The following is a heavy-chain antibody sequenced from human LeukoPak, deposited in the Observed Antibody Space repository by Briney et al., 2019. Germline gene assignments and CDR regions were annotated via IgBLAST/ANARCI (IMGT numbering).Heavy chain of an antibody. Sequence: GGSLRLSCAASGFTFSGYIMNWVRQAPGKGLEWVSFISSTSNTIYYADSVKGRFTVSRDNAKDSLYLQMNSLRAEDTAVYYCARDQWLDYWGQGTLVTVSS. CDR1: GFTFSGYI. CDR2: ISSTSNTI. J-gene: IGHJ4*02. CDR3: ARDQWLDY. D-gene: IGHD6-19*01. V-gene: IGHV3-48*01.